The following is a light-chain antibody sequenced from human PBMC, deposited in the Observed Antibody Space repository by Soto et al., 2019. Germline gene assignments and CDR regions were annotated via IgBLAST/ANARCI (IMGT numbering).Light chain of an antibody. CDR2: KAS. CDR1: QTINSW. Sequence: DIQMTQSPSTLSASVVDRVTITCRASQTINSWLAWYQQKPGKAPRLLIYKASSLESGVPSRFSGSGSGTEFTLTISSLQPDDFATYYCQQYNSVPYTFGQGTK. CDR3: QQYNSVPYT. J-gene: IGKJ2*01. V-gene: IGKV1-5*03.